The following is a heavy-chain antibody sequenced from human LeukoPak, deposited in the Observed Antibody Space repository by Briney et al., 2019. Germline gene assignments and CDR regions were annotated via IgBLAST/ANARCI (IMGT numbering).Heavy chain of an antibody. CDR2: ISSSSSYI. J-gene: IGHJ4*02. CDR3: ARQYARWIQLWLPGY. D-gene: IGHD5-18*01. Sequence: GGSLRLSCAASGFTFSSYAMNWVRQAPGKGLEWVSSISSSSSYIYYADSVKGRFPISRDNAKNSLYLQMNSLRAEDTAVYYCARQYARWIQLWLPGYWGQGTLVTVSS. V-gene: IGHV3-21*01. CDR1: GFTFSSYA.